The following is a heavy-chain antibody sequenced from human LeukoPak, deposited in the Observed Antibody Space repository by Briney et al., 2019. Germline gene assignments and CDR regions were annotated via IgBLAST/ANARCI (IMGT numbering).Heavy chain of an antibody. CDR2: IYYSGST. CDR1: GGSISSYY. CDR3: ARDRYSSGWHEGVVAFDI. J-gene: IGHJ3*02. V-gene: IGHV4-59*01. D-gene: IGHD6-19*01. Sequence: PSETLSLTCTVSGGSISSYYWSWIRQPPGKGLEWIGYIYYSGSTNYNPSLKSRATISVDTSKNQFSLKLSSVTAADTAVYYCARDRYSSGWHEGVVAFDIWGQGTMVTVSS.